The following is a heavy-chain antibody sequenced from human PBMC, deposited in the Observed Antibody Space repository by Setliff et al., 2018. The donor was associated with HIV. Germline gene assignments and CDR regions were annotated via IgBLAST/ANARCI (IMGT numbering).Heavy chain of an antibody. CDR3: ARVPSRYCSPTTCPFFFDY. Sequence: SCKASGYTFTDYAIHWVRQAPGQRLEWMGWINTDNGNTKYSQNFQGRVTVTRDTSASTAYMELSSLRSEDTAVYYCARVPSRYCSPTTCPFFFDYWGQGTLVTVSS. CDR2: INTDNGNT. CDR1: GYTFTDYA. J-gene: IGHJ4*02. D-gene: IGHD2-15*01. V-gene: IGHV1-3*04.